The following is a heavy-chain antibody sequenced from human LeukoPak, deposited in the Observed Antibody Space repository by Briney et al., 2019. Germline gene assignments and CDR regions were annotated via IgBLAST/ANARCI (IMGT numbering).Heavy chain of an antibody. V-gene: IGHV4-30-2*03. D-gene: IGHD2-2*01. CDR2: IYHSGST. CDR3: ARQFLGVVVPAPFDP. Sequence: SQTLSLTCTVSGGSISSGGYYWSWIRQPPGKGLEWIGYIYHSGSTYYNPSLKSRVTISVDTSKNQFSLKLSSVTAADTAVYYCARQFLGVVVPAPFDPWGQGTLVTVSS. CDR1: GGSISSGGYY. J-gene: IGHJ5*02.